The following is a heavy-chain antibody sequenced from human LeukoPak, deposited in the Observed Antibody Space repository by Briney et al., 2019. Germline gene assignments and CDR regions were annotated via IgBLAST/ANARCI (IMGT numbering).Heavy chain of an antibody. CDR1: GFTFSSYG. CDR3: AKTPRKDYYYGMDV. V-gene: IGHV3-30*18. Sequence: GRSLRLSCAASGFTFSSYGMHWVRQAPGKGLEWVAVISYDGSNKYYADSVKGRFTISRDNSKNTLYLQMNSLGAEDTAVYYCAKTPRKDYYYGMDVWGKGTTVTVSS. J-gene: IGHJ6*04. CDR2: ISYDGSNK.